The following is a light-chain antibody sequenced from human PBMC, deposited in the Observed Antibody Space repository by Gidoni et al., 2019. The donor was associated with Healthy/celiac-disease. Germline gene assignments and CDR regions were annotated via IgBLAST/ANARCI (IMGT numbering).Light chain of an antibody. Sequence: QSALTQPASVSGPPGQSITISCTGTSSDVGCYNYVSWYQQHPGKAPQLMLYEVSKRPSGVSNRFPGSKSGNPASLTISGLQAEDEADYYCSSYTSSSTSVVFGGGTKLTVL. CDR1: SSDVGCYNY. CDR3: SSYTSSSTSVV. V-gene: IGLV2-14*01. J-gene: IGLJ2*01. CDR2: EVS.